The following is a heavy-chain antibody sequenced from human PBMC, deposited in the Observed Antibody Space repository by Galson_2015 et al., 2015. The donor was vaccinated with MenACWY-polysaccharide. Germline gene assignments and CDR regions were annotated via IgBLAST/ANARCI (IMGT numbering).Heavy chain of an antibody. CDR1: GGSISSYY. Sequence: ATLSLTCPVSGGSISSYYWNWLRPPPGKGLEWVGYINYSGSTNHNPSLKSRVTMSVDTSKNQFSLNLTSVTDADTAVYYCARAIAVAGQRRDFDPGGRGTRGTVSS. CDR3: ARAIAVAGQRRDFDP. CDR2: INYSGST. V-gene: IGHV4-59*01. J-gene: IGHJ2*01. D-gene: IGHD6-19*01.